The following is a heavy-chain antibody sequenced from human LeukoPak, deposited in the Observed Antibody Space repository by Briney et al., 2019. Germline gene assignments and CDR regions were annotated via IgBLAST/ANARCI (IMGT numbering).Heavy chain of an antibody. CDR1: GFTFSSYE. J-gene: IGHJ4*02. V-gene: IGHV3-48*03. CDR2: ISSRATAI. CDR3: ARDFGRYFFDY. D-gene: IGHD3-10*01. Sequence: GGSLRLSCAASGFTFSSYEMNWVRQAPGKGLEWVSYISSRATAIYYADSVKGRFTISRDNAKNSLYLQMNSLRAEDTAVYYCARDFGRYFFDYWGQGTLVTVSS.